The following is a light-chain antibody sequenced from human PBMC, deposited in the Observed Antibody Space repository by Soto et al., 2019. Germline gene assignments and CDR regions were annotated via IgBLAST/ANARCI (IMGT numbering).Light chain of an antibody. CDR3: QQYDNPLWT. Sequence: DIVLTQSPGTLSLSPGERASLSCRASQSVNSIYLAWYQQKPGQAPRLLVYGASSRANGIPDRISGSGSGTDFTLTISRLEPEDFGVYYCQQYDNPLWTFGQWTKVEIK. CDR2: GAS. J-gene: IGKJ1*01. V-gene: IGKV3-20*01. CDR1: QSVNSIY.